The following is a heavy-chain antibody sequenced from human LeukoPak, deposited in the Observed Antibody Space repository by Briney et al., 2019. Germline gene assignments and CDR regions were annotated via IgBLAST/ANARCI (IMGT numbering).Heavy chain of an antibody. J-gene: IGHJ4*02. V-gene: IGHV1-18*04. CDR2: ISAYNGNT. CDR1: GYTFTGYY. Sequence: ASVKVSCKASGYTFTGYYMHWVRQAPGQGLEWMGWISAYNGNTNYAQKLQGRVTMTTDTSTSTAYMELRSLRSDDTAVYYCATRLYCSSTSCYDYWGQGTLVTVSS. CDR3: ATRLYCSSTSCYDY. D-gene: IGHD2-2*01.